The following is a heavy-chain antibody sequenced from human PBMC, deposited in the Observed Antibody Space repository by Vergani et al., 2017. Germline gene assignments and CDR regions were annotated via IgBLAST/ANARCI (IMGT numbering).Heavy chain of an antibody. J-gene: IGHJ3*02. Sequence: EVQLLESGGGLVQPGGSLRLSCAASGFTFSSYAMSWVRQSPGKGLEWVSAISGSGGRTDYADSVKGRLTISRDNSKNTLYLQMNSLRAEDTAVYYCARDASSSSWADAFDIWGQGTMVTVSS. CDR3: ARDASSSSWADAFDI. CDR2: ISGSGGRT. CDR1: GFTFSSYA. V-gene: IGHV3-23*01. D-gene: IGHD6-13*01.